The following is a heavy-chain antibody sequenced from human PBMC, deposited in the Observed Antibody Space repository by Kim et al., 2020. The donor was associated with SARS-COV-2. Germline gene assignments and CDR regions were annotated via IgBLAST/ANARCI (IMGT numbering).Heavy chain of an antibody. D-gene: IGHD6-6*01. CDR2: RT. V-gene: IGHV3-9*01. CDR3: TRDLVPGGADS. J-gene: IGHJ4*02. Sequence: RTGYADSVKGRFTVSRDKGKDTVYLQMNSLRVEDTALYYCTRDLVPGGADSWGQGTLVTVSS.